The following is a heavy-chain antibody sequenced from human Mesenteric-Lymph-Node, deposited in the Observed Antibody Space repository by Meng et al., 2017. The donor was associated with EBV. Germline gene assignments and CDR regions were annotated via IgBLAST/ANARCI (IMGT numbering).Heavy chain of an antibody. D-gene: IGHD3-10*01. CDR1: GGSITTNNY. CDR2: ISHNGHT. J-gene: IGHJ4*02. V-gene: IGHV4-4*02. CDR3: ARERGAGTYQGFDF. Sequence: VRLRVSGPGLVKPSGTLSLTCAVSGGSITTNNYWSWVRQPPGEGLEWIAEISHNGHTNYSPSLKSRVTISIDKSKNQFSLKVDSVTAADTAVYYCARERGAGTYQGFDFWGQGTLVTVSS.